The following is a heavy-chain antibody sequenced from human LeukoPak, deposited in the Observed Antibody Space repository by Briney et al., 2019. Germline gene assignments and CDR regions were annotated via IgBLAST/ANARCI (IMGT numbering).Heavy chain of an antibody. J-gene: IGHJ4*02. V-gene: IGHV4-39*01. CDR1: GGSISSSSYY. D-gene: IGHD2-15*01. CDR3: ARTVVVVAASQSFDY. Sequence: PSETLSLTCTVSGGSISSSSYYWGWIRQPPGKGLEWIGSIYYSGSTYYNPSLKSRVTISVDTSKNQFSLKLSSVTAADTAVYYCARTVVVVAASQSFDYWGQGTLVTVSS. CDR2: IYYSGST.